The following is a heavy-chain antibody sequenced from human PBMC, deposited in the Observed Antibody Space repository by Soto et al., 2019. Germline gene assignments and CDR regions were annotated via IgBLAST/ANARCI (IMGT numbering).Heavy chain of an antibody. J-gene: IGHJ6*03. CDR2: IYPGDSDT. D-gene: IGHD2-2*01. CDR1: GYSFTSYW. V-gene: IGHV5-51*01. Sequence: GESLKISCKGSGYSFTSYWIGWVRQMPGKGLEWMGIIYPGDSDTRYSPSFQGQVTISADKSISTAYLQWSSLKASDTAMYYCARLGLVVVPAAIQRKDYYYYYYMDVWGKGTTVTVSS. CDR3: ARLGLVVVPAAIQRKDYYYYYYMDV.